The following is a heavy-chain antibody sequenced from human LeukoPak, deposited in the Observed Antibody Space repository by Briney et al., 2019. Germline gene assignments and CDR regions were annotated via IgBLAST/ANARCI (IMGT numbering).Heavy chain of an antibody. J-gene: IGHJ4*02. V-gene: IGHV3-30*02. CDR3: AKGNPRITMIVVADFDY. CDR2: IRYDGSNK. Sequence: GGSLRLSCAASGFTFSSYGMHWVRQAPGKGLEWVAFIRYDGSNKYYADSVKSRFTISRDNSKNTLYLQMNSLRAEDTAVYYCAKGNPRITMIVVADFDYWGQGTLVTVSS. D-gene: IGHD3-22*01. CDR1: GFTFSSYG.